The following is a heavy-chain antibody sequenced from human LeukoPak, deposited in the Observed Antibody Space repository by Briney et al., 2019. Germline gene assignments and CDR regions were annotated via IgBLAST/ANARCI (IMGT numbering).Heavy chain of an antibody. V-gene: IGHV3-21*01. Sequence: PGGSLTLSCAASGFTFSSYSMNWLPQAPGKGLEWVSSISSSSYIYYADSVKGRFTISRDNAKNSLYLQMNSLRAEDTDAYYCARDWSMGDWGKGTTVSVSS. CDR1: GFTFSSYS. CDR3: ARDWSMGD. J-gene: IGHJ6*04. D-gene: IGHD3-3*01. CDR2: ISSSSYI.